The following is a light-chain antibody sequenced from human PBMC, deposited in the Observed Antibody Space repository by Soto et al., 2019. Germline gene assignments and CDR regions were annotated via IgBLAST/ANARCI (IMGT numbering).Light chain of an antibody. Sequence: DIQMTQSPSTLSASVGDRVTITCRASQSISSWLAWYQQKPGKAPKLLIYDASSLESGVPSRFSGSGSGTEFTLTISSLQPDDFATYYRQQYNSYSRTFGQGTKVDNK. CDR3: QQYNSYSRT. CDR2: DAS. V-gene: IGKV1-5*01. J-gene: IGKJ1*01. CDR1: QSISSW.